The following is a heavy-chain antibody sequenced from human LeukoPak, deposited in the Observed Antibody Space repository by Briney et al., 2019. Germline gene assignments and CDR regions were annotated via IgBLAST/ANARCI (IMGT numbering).Heavy chain of an antibody. CDR3: AILDGSGIAAAGYY. J-gene: IGHJ4*02. D-gene: IGHD6-13*01. CDR1: GFIFSDYA. Sequence: PGGSLRLSCAASGFIFSDYAMSWVRQAPGKGLEWVSTISGSDSSAFYADSVRGRFIISRDNSKNTLYLQMNSLRAEDTAVYYCAILDGSGIAAAGYYWGQGTLVTVSS. CDR2: ISGSDSSA. V-gene: IGHV3-23*01.